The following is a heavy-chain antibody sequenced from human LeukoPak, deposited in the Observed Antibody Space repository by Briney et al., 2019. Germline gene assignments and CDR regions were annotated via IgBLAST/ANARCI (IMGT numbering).Heavy chain of an antibody. Sequence: SETLSLTCTVSGGSINSYYWGWIRQPPGKGLEWIGSIYYSGSTYYNPSLKSRVTISVDTSKNQFSLKLSSVTAADTAVYYCARESGDSSGSPSNDAFDIWGQGTMVTVSS. CDR2: IYYSGST. V-gene: IGHV4-39*07. CDR1: GGSINSYY. J-gene: IGHJ3*02. CDR3: ARESGDSSGSPSNDAFDI. D-gene: IGHD3-22*01.